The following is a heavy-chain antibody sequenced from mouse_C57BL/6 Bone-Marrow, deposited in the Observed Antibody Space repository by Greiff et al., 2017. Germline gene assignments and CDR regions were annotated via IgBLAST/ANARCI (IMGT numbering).Heavy chain of an antibody. D-gene: IGHD4-1*01. Sequence: EVQLVESGGGLVKPGGSLKLSCAASGFTFSSYAMSWVRQTPEKRLEWVATISDGGSYTYYPDNVKGRFTISRDNAKNNLYLQMSHLKAEDTAMYYCARAKLGFDYWGQGTTLTVSS. CDR3: ARAKLGFDY. J-gene: IGHJ2*01. V-gene: IGHV5-4*01. CDR1: GFTFSSYA. CDR2: ISDGGSYT.